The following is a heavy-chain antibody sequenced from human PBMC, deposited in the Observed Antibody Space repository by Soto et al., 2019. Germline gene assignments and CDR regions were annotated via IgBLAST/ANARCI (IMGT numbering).Heavy chain of an antibody. D-gene: IGHD6-19*01. CDR2: TYYRSNWRH. Sequence: SQTISLTCVISGDSVSSNTAAWNWIRSSPSRGLEWLGRTYYRSNWRHDYAVSVKSRITVNPDTSKNRFSLQLNSVTPDDTAVYYCARGVAGSGFDLWGQGTLVTVSS. J-gene: IGHJ4*02. CDR1: GDSVSSNTAA. CDR3: ARGVAGSGFDL. V-gene: IGHV6-1*01.